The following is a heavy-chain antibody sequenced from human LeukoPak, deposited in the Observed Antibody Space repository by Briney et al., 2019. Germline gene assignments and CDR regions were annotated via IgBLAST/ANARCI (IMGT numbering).Heavy chain of an antibody. D-gene: IGHD6-13*01. Sequence: GSLRLSCAASGFTFSTYWMSWVRQAPGKGLEWVANIKQDGSEKYYVDSVKGRFTVSRDNAKNSLYLQMNSLRAEDTAVYYCARELGIAAPGGESDLWGRGTLVTVSS. CDR3: ARELGIAAPGGESDL. V-gene: IGHV3-7*01. CDR2: IKQDGSEK. J-gene: IGHJ2*01. CDR1: GFTFSTYW.